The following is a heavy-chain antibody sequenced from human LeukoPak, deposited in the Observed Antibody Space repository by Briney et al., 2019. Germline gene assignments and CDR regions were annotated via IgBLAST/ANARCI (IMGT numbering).Heavy chain of an antibody. Sequence: ASVKVSCRASGYTFTSYYMHWVRQAPGQGLEWMGIINPSGGSTSYAQKFQGRVTMTRDTSTSTVYMELSSLRSEDTAVYYCARDLPSGSYFGGWFDPWGQGTLVTVSS. CDR2: INPSGGST. J-gene: IGHJ5*02. V-gene: IGHV1-46*01. D-gene: IGHD1-26*01. CDR1: GYTFTSYY. CDR3: ARDLPSGSYFGGWFDP.